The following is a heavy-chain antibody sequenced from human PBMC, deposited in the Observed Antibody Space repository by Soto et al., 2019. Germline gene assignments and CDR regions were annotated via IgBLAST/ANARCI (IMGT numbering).Heavy chain of an antibody. CDR2: ISYDGSNK. J-gene: IGHJ4*02. D-gene: IGHD2-8*01. CDR1: GFTFSNYG. V-gene: IGHV3-30*18. CDR3: AKDQGYCTNTGDEYYFDY. Sequence: QVQLVESGGGVVQPGRSLRLSCAASGFTFSNYGMHWVRQAPGKGLEWVAVISYDGSNKYYADSVKGRFTISRDNSKNTLYLQMNSLRAEDTAVYFCAKDQGYCTNTGDEYYFDYWGQGTLVTVSS.